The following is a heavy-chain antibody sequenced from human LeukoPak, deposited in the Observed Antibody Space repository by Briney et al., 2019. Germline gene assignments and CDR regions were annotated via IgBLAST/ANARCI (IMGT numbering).Heavy chain of an antibody. CDR3: ARDRYILTGYYYFDY. Sequence: KPGGSLRLSCAASGFTFSDYYMSWIRQAPGKGLEWVSYISSSSSYINYADSAKGRSTISRDNAKNSLYLQMNSLRAEDTAVYYCARDRYILTGYYYFDYWGQGTLVTVSS. CDR1: GFTFSDYY. D-gene: IGHD3-9*01. V-gene: IGHV3-11*06. J-gene: IGHJ4*02. CDR2: ISSSSSYI.